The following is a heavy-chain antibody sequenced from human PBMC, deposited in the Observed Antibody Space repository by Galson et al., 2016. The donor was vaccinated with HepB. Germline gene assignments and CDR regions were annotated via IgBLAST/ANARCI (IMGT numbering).Heavy chain of an antibody. CDR3: ARKYSRFWFDS. CDR1: GGSISSSSYY. V-gene: IGHV4-61*03. D-gene: IGHD4-11*01. CDR2: IHYTGTT. J-gene: IGHJ5*01. Sequence: SETLSLTCTVSGGSISSSSYYWGWIRQPPGKGLEWIGYIHYTGTTNYNPSLESRVTISVDTSENRFSLTVRSVTAADTAVYYCARKYSRFWFDSWGQGTLVAVSS.